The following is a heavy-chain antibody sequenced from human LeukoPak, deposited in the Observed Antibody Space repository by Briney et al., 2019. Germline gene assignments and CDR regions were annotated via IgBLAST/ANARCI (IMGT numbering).Heavy chain of an antibody. J-gene: IGHJ3*02. V-gene: IGHV4-39*07. CDR3: ASSGVVVRHAFDI. Sequence: SETLSLTCTVSGGSISSSSYYWGWIRQPPGKGLEWIGSIYYSGSTYYNPSLKSRVTISVDTSKNQFSLKLSSVTAADTAVYYCASSGVVVRHAFDIWGQGTMVTVSS. CDR1: GGSISSSSYY. CDR2: IYYSGST. D-gene: IGHD2-2*01.